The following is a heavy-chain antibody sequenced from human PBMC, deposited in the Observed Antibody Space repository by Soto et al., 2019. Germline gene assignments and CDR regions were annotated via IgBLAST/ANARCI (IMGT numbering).Heavy chain of an antibody. V-gene: IGHV3-30-3*01. CDR3: ARGIQLWLRLFDY. CDR1: GFTLSNHA. J-gene: IGHJ4*02. Sequence: QVQLVESGGGVVQPGRSLRLSCAASGFTLSNHAFHWVRQAPGKGLEWVAVISYDGVNQYYADSVKGRFTISRDNSKNTLYLQMSSLRPEDTAVYYCARGIQLWLRLFDYWGQGTLVTVSS. CDR2: ISYDGVNQ. D-gene: IGHD5-18*01.